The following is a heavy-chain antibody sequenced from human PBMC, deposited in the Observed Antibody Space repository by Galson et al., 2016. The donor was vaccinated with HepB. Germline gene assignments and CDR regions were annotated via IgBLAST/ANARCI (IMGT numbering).Heavy chain of an antibody. CDR1: GLSFSSHD. J-gene: IGHJ4*02. Sequence: SLRLSCAASGLSFSSHDMHWVRQVPVKGLVWVAVIHYDGIATFYADSVKGRFTISRDTSTNTLYLQMNSLTAEDTAVYYCARGAWYGSTETGYWGQGTLVTVSS. V-gene: IGHV3-33*08. CDR3: ARGAWYGSTETGY. CDR2: IHYDGIAT. D-gene: IGHD3-10*01.